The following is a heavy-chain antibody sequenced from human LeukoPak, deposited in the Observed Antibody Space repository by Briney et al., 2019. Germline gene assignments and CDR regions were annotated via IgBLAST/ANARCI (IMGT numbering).Heavy chain of an antibody. CDR3: ATYFLAVAGTGTLRLGYFDY. J-gene: IGHJ4*02. CDR1: GYTFTSYY. Sequence: ASVKVSCKASGYTFTSYYMHWVRQAPGKGLEWMGGFDPEDGETIYAQKFQGRVTMTEDTSTDTAYMELSSLRSEDTAVYYCATYFLAVAGTGTLRLGYFDYWGQGTLVTVSS. V-gene: IGHV1-24*01. CDR2: FDPEDGET. D-gene: IGHD6-19*01.